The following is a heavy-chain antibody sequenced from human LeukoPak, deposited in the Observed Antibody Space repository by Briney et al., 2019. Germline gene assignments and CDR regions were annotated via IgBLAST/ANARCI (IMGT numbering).Heavy chain of an antibody. J-gene: IGHJ3*02. D-gene: IGHD7-27*01. CDR3: ARDLGASWGDAFDI. CDR2: TYYRSKWYN. Sequence: SQTLSLTCAISGDSVSSNNAAWNWIRQSPSRGLEWLGRTYYRSKWYNDYAVSVKSRITINPDTSKNQFSLQLNSVTAADTAVYYCARDLGASWGDAFDIWGQGTMVTVSS. CDR1: GDSVSSNNAA. V-gene: IGHV6-1*01.